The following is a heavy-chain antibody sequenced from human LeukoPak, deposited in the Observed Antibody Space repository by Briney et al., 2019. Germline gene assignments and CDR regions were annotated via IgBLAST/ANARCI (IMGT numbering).Heavy chain of an antibody. J-gene: IGHJ4*02. CDR2: IYSGGST. V-gene: IGHV3-53*01. Sequence: GGSLRLSCAASGFAFSSNYMSWVRQAPGKGLEWVSVIYSGGSTYYADSVKGRFTISRDNSKDTLYLQMNSLRAEDTAVYYCARVGDSSGYYIPLDYWGQGTLVTVSS. D-gene: IGHD3-22*01. CDR3: ARVGDSSGYYIPLDY. CDR1: GFAFSSNY.